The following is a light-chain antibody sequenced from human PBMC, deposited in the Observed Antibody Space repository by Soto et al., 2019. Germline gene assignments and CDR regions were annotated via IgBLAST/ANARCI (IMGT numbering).Light chain of an antibody. Sequence: EIVMTQSPATLSVSPGERATLSCRASQSISTELAWYQQKPGQPPRLLIYSASTRASGVPARFTGSGSGSEFTLTISGLQSEDFEVYYCQQWHNWPLPFGHGTRLAI. CDR1: QSISTE. J-gene: IGKJ2*01. CDR3: QQWHNWPLP. CDR2: SAS. V-gene: IGKV3-15*01.